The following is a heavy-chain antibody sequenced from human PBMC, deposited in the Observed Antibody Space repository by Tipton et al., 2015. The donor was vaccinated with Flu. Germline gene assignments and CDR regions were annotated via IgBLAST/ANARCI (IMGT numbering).Heavy chain of an antibody. Sequence: LRLSCTVSGYSISSGYYWGWIRQSPGKGLEWIGSIYHSGGTYYNPSLKSRVTISVDTSKNQFSLKLSSVTAADTAVYYCARFSAGVKRGFDYWGQGTLVTVSS. D-gene: IGHD2-8*01. CDR3: ARFSAGVKRGFDY. CDR1: GYSISSGYY. J-gene: IGHJ4*02. CDR2: IYHSGGT. V-gene: IGHV4-38-2*02.